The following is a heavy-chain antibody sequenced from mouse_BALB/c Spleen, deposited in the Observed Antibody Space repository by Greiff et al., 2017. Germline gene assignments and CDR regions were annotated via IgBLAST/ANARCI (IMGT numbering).Heavy chain of an antibody. V-gene: IGHV5-17*02. CDR1: GFTFSSFG. J-gene: IGHJ4*01. D-gene: IGHD2-4*01. Sequence: EVQGVESGGGLVQPGGSRKLSCAASGFTFSSFGMHWVRQAPEKGLEWVAYISSGSSTIYYADTVKGRFTISRDNPKNTLFLQMTSLRSEDTAMYYCARSGDYDEDYYAMDYWGQGTSVTVSS. CDR3: ARSGDYDEDYYAMDY. CDR2: ISSGSSTI.